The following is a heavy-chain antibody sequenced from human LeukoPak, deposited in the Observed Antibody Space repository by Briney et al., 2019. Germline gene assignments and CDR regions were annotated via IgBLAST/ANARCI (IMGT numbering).Heavy chain of an antibody. D-gene: IGHD3-16*01. CDR3: AKEDVCDKSDSPSLYPVY. V-gene: IGHV3-30*02. CDR1: GFTFSSYA. J-gene: IGHJ4*02. CDR2: IWYDGSKI. Sequence: GGSLRLSCAASGFTFSSYAMHWVRQAPGKGLEWVAFIWYDGSKISYADSVKGRFTISRDNSKNTLYLQMNSLRAEDTAVYYCAKEDVCDKSDSPSLYPVYWGQGTLVTVSS.